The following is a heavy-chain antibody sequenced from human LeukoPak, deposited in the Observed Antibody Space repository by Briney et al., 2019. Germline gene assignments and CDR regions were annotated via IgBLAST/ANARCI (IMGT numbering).Heavy chain of an antibody. CDR3: ARVDDYGDYRFDY. CDR1: GGSISSYY. Sequence: PSETLSLTCTVSGGSISSYYWSWIRQPPGKGLEWIGYIYYSGSTNYNPSLTSRVTIPVDTSKNQFSLKLSSVTAADTAVYYCARVDDYGDYRFDYWGQGTLVTVSS. D-gene: IGHD4-17*01. CDR2: IYYSGST. J-gene: IGHJ4*02. V-gene: IGHV4-59*01.